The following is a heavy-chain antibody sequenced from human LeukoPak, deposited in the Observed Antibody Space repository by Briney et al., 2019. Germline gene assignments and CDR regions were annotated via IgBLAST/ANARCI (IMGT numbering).Heavy chain of an antibody. CDR1: GGTFSSYA. CDR2: IIPIFGTA. V-gene: IGHV1-69*13. Sequence: SVKVSCKASGGTFSSYAISWVRQAPGQGLEWMGGIIPIFGTANYAQKFQGRVTITADDSTSTAYMELSSLRSEDTAVYYCARDRDFWSGYYDFDYWGQGTLVTVSS. CDR3: ARDRDFWSGYYDFDY. D-gene: IGHD3-3*01. J-gene: IGHJ4*02.